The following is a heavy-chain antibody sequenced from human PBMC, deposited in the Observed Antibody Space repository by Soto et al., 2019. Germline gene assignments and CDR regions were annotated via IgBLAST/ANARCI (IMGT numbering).Heavy chain of an antibody. CDR3: VGVVVAAPDLCFGA. V-gene: IGHV1-69*12. J-gene: IGHJ4*02. Sequence: QVQLVQSGAEVKKPGSSVKVSCKASGGTFSSYAISWVRQAPGQGLEWMGGIIPIFGTANYAQKFQGRVTVTADESRRKGYMEPSSLRSEGMAVYCCVGVVVAAPDLCFGAGGPGALVTGAS. CDR1: GGTFSSYA. D-gene: IGHD2-15*01. CDR2: IIPIFGTA.